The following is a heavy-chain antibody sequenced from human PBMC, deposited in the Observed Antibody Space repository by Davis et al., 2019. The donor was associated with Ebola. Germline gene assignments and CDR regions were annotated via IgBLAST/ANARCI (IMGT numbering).Heavy chain of an antibody. V-gene: IGHV3-23*01. Sequence: GESLKISCGGSGIIVTNSDINWVLQAPGKGLEWVSVTSASTGNTNFADSVKGRFTVSRDNSKNTLLLQMNSLRVEDTAVYYCWTDPNWGSGYWGQGTLVIVSS. D-gene: IGHD7-27*01. CDR2: TSASTGNT. CDR3: WTDPNWGSGY. J-gene: IGHJ4*02. CDR1: GIIVTNSD.